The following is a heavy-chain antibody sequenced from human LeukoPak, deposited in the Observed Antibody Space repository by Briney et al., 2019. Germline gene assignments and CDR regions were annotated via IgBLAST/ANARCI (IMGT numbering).Heavy chain of an antibody. J-gene: IGHJ4*02. Sequence: SETLSLTCIVYGGSFSGYSWSWIRQPPGKGLEWIGEINHSGSTNYNPSLKSRVTISIDTSKNQFSLKLTSVTAADTAVYYCARHRFTYYFESSGYHYGHERFDYWGQGTLVTVSS. CDR1: GGSFSGYS. CDR2: INHSGST. V-gene: IGHV4-34*01. D-gene: IGHD3-22*01. CDR3: ARHRFTYYFESSGYHYGHERFDY.